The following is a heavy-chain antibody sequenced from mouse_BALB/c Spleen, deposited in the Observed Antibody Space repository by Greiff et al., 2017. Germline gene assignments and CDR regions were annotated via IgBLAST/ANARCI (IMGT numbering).Heavy chain of an antibody. CDR2: ISSGSSTI. CDR1: GFTFSSFG. V-gene: IGHV5-17*02. D-gene: IGHD4-1*02. CDR3: ARAPTGRAMDY. Sequence: EVKLVESGGGLVQPGGSRKLSCAASGFTFSSFGMHWVRQAPEKGLEWVAYISSGSSTIYYADTVKGRFTISRDNPKNTLFLQMTSLRSEDTAMYYCARAPTGRAMDYWGQGNSVTVSS. J-gene: IGHJ4*01.